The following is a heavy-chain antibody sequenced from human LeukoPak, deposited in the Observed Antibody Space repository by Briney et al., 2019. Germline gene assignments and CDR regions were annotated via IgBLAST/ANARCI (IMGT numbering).Heavy chain of an antibody. D-gene: IGHD3-22*01. Sequence: GGSLRLSCAASGFTFSSYAMSWVRQAPGKGLEWVSVIYSGGSTYYADSVKGRFTISRDNSKNTLYLQMNSLRAEDTAVYYCARSPYDSSGYLDYWGQGTLVTVSS. V-gene: IGHV3-53*01. CDR3: ARSPYDSSGYLDY. CDR2: IYSGGST. J-gene: IGHJ4*02. CDR1: GFTFSSYA.